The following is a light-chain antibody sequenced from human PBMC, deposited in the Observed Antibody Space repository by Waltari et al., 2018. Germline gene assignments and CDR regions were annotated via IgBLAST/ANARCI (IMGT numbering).Light chain of an antibody. CDR3: QHYNNYSGT. Sequence: DIQMTQSPSTLSASVGDTVTITCRASQTVSAWLAWYQQKPGNATKLPIYKASNLKSGVPSRFSGSGSGTEFTLTINSLQPDDFATYYCQHYNNYSGTFGQGTRVELK. CDR1: QTVSAW. CDR2: KAS. J-gene: IGKJ1*01. V-gene: IGKV1-5*03.